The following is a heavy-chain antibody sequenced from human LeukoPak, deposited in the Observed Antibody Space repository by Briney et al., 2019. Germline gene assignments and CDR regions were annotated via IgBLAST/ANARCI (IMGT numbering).Heavy chain of an antibody. J-gene: IGHJ4*02. D-gene: IGHD3-10*01. CDR1: GFTFSNAW. CDR3: ARDRTYGSGSYYNY. CDR2: ISASGGHT. Sequence: GGSLRLSCAASGFTFSNAWMSWVRQAPGKGLEWVSGISASGGHTFYADSVKGRFSISRDNSKNTLYLQMNSLRAEDTAVYYCARDRTYGSGSYYNYWGQGTLVTVSS. V-gene: IGHV3-23*01.